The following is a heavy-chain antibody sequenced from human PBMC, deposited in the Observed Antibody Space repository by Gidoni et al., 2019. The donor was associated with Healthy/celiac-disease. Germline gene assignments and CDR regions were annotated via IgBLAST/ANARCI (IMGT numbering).Heavy chain of an antibody. Sequence: QVQLQESGPGLVKPSQTLSLTCTVSGGSISSGGYSWSWIRQHPGKGLEWIGYISYSGSTYYNPSLKSRVTISVDTSKNQFSLKLSSVTAADTAVYYCARAPTYCTNGVCPSEFDYWGQGTLVTVSS. J-gene: IGHJ4*02. D-gene: IGHD2-8*01. CDR3: ARAPTYCTNGVCPSEFDY. CDR1: GGSISSGGYS. CDR2: ISYSGST. V-gene: IGHV4-31*03.